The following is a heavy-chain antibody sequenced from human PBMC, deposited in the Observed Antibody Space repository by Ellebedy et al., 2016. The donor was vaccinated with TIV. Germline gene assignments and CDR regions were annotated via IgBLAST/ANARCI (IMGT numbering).Heavy chain of an antibody. D-gene: IGHD6-19*01. CDR2: ISAYNGNK. CDR1: GYTCTSYG. CDR3: ARDREQFDAFDI. Sequence: ASVKVSCKASGYTCTSYGISWVRQAPGQGLEWMGWISAYNGNKKYAQKVQGRVTMTTDTSTSTAYMELRSLRSDDTAVYYCARDREQFDAFDIWGQGTMVTVSS. V-gene: IGHV1-18*01. J-gene: IGHJ3*02.